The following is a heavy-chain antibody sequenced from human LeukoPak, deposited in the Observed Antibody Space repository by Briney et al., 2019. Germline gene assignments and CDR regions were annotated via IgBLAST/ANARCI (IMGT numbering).Heavy chain of an antibody. V-gene: IGHV1-69*04. J-gene: IGHJ4*02. CDR3: ASRAGYYDSSGYYYDGIDY. CDR1: GGTFSSYA. D-gene: IGHD3-22*01. CDR2: IIPILGIA. Sequence: SVKVSCKASGGTFSSYAISWVRQAPGQGLEWMGRIIPILGIANYAQKFQGRVTITADKSTSTAYMELSGLRSEDTAVYYCASRAGYYDSSGYYYDGIDYWGQGTLVTVSS.